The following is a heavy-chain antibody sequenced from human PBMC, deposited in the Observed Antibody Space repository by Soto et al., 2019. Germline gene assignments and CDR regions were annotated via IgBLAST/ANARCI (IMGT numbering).Heavy chain of an antibody. D-gene: IGHD2-8*01. Sequence: ASVKVSCKASGYTFTAYYMHWVRQVPGQGLEWMGWVNPGNGTTSFAQKFQGRVTMTRDTSISTAYMELSGLRSDDTAMYYCARDTYANFDYWGQGTLVTVSS. CDR2: VNPGNGTT. CDR3: ARDTYANFDY. CDR1: GYTFTAYY. J-gene: IGHJ4*02. V-gene: IGHV1-2*02.